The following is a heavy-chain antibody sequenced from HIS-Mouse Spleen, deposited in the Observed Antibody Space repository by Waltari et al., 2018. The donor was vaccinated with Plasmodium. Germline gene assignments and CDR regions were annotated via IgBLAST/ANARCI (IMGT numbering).Heavy chain of an antibody. J-gene: IGHJ4*02. D-gene: IGHD2-15*01. CDR1: FSGYY. V-gene: IGHV4-34*01. CDR2: INHSGST. Sequence: FSGYYWSWIRQPPGKGLEWIGEINHSGSTNYNPSLKSRVTISVDTSKNQFSLKLSSVTAADTAVYYCARGVGYCSGGSCDHYFDYWGQGTLVTVSS. CDR3: ARGVGYCSGGSCDHYFDY.